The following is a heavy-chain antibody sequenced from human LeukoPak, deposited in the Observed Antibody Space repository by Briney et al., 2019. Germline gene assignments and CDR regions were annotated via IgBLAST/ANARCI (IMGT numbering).Heavy chain of an antibody. Sequence: PGGSLRLSCAASGFTFRSYGMHWVRQAPGKGLEWVAIISHDGSNKYYAESVKGRFTISRDNSRNTVYLQMNSLRAEDTAVYYCAKEKLWFGELLYSADWWGQGTLVTVSS. CDR3: AKEKLWFGELLYSADW. D-gene: IGHD3-10*01. J-gene: IGHJ4*02. V-gene: IGHV3-30*18. CDR1: GFTFRSYG. CDR2: ISHDGSNK.